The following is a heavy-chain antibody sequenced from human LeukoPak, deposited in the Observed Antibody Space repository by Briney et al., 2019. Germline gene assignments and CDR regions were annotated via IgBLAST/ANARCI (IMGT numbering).Heavy chain of an antibody. V-gene: IGHV1-18*04. Sequence: ASVKASCKASGYTFTSYGISWVRQAPGQGLEWMGRISAYNGNTNYAQKLQGRVTMTTDTSTSTAYMELRSLRSDDTAVYYCARDPISYYYDSSGAFDIWGQGTMVTVSS. CDR2: ISAYNGNT. D-gene: IGHD3-22*01. J-gene: IGHJ3*02. CDR1: GYTFTSYG. CDR3: ARDPISYYYDSSGAFDI.